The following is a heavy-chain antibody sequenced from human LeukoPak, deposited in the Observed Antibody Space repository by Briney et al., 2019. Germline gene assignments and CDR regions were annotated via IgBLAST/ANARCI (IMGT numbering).Heavy chain of an antibody. Sequence: SETLSLTCTVSGGSISSHFWSWIRQPPGKELEWIGYIYSSGSANYNPSLKSRITISVDTSKNQFSLKLSSVTAADTAAYYCARMSSAWPPGWFDPWGQGTQVTVSS. CDR1: GGSISSHF. J-gene: IGHJ5*02. V-gene: IGHV4-59*08. CDR2: IYSSGSA. CDR3: ARMSSAWPPGWFDP. D-gene: IGHD6-19*01.